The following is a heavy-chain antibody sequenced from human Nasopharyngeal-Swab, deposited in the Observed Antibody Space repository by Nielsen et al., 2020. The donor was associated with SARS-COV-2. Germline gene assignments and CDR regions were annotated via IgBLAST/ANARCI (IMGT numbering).Heavy chain of an antibody. CDR2: ISSSSSTI. Sequence: GGARRLSCATSGFTFSSYSMNWVRQAHGKGLEWVSYISSSSSTIYYADSVKGRFTISRDNAKNSLYLQMNSLKAEDTAVYYCARSGGGYSGYVGYWGQGTLVTVSS. J-gene: IGHJ4*02. CDR1: GFTFSSYS. V-gene: IGHV3-48*04. D-gene: IGHD5-12*01. CDR3: ARSGGGYSGYVGY.